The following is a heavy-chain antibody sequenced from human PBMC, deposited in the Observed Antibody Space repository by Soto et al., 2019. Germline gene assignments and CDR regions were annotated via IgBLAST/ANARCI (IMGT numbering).Heavy chain of an antibody. CDR1: GFTFSSYA. V-gene: IGHV3-23*01. Sequence: GGSLRLSCAASGFTFSSYAMSWVRQAPGKGLEWVSAISGSGGSTYYADSVKGRFTISRDNSKNTLYLQMNSLRAEDTAVYYCAKTVDYGDSPYYFDYWGQGTLVTSPQ. CDR2: ISGSGGST. J-gene: IGHJ4*02. CDR3: AKTVDYGDSPYYFDY. D-gene: IGHD4-17*01.